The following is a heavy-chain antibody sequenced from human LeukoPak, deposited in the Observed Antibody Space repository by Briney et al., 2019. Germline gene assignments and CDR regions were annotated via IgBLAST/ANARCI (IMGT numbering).Heavy chain of an antibody. V-gene: IGHV3-11*01. CDR1: GFTFSDYY. Sequence: RTGGSLRLSCAASGFTFSDYYMSWIRQAPGKGLEWVSYISSSGSTIYYADSVKGRFTISRDNAKNLLYLQMNSLRAEDTAVYYCAGTEYQLLPIWGQGTMVTVSS. CDR3: AGTEYQLLPI. J-gene: IGHJ3*02. D-gene: IGHD2-2*01. CDR2: ISSSGSTI.